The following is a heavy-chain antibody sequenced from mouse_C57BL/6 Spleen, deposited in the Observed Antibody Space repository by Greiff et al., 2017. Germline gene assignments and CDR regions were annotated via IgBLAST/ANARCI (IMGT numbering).Heavy chain of an antibody. D-gene: IGHD1-1*01. J-gene: IGHJ4*01. CDR3: ARWTVVASYYAMDY. Sequence: VQVVESGPELVKPGASVKISCKASGYAFSSSWMNWVKQRPGKGLEWIGRIYPGDGDTNYNGKFKGKATMTADKSSSTAYMQLSSLTSEDSAVYFCARWTVVASYYAMDYWGQGTSVTVSS. V-gene: IGHV1-82*01. CDR2: IYPGDGDT. CDR1: GYAFSSSW.